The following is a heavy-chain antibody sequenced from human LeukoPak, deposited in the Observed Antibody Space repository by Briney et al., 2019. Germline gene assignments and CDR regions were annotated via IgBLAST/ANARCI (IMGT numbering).Heavy chain of an antibody. CDR2: ISSSSSDI. D-gene: IGHD2-2*01. CDR3: ARRCSSSSCPLSFY. V-gene: IGHV3-11*06. CDR1: GFTFSDYY. J-gene: IGHJ4*02. Sequence: PGGSLRLSCAASGFTFSDYYMSWIRQAPGKGLEWVSSISSSSSDIYYADSVKGRFTISRDNAKNSLYLQMNSLRAEDTAVYYCARRCSSSSCPLSFYWGQGTLVTVSS.